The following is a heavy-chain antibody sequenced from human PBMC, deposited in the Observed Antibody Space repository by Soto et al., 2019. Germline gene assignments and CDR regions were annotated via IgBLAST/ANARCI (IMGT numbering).Heavy chain of an antibody. CDR2: IYATGSS. Sequence: SETLSVTCNFSVASLSGYYWSWIRQPPGKGLEWIGRIYATGSSDYNPSLKSRITISVDMSKKQFSLTLRSVTAADTAMYYCVRDGTKNLRDWFDPWGQGILVTVSS. CDR3: VRDGTKNLRDWFDP. D-gene: IGHD1-1*01. J-gene: IGHJ5*02. V-gene: IGHV4-4*07. CDR1: VASLSGYY.